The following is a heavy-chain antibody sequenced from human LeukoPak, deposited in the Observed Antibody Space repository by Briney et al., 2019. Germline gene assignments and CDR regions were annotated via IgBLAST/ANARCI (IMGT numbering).Heavy chain of an antibody. CDR1: GGSISSYY. V-gene: IGHV4-59*01. J-gene: IGHJ4*02. CDR3: AREREVVVFDY. Sequence: SETLSLTCTASGGSISSYYWSWIRQPPGKGLEWIGYIYYSGGTNYNPSLKSRVTISVDTSKNQFSLKLSSVTAADTAVYYCAREREVVVFDYWGQGTLVTVSS. D-gene: IGHD2-15*01. CDR2: IYYSGGT.